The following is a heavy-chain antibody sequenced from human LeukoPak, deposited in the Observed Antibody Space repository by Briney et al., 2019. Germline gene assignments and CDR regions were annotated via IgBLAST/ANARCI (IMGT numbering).Heavy chain of an antibody. V-gene: IGHV1-2*04. D-gene: IGHD5-12*01. CDR2: INPNSGGT. J-gene: IGHJ4*02. Sequence: ASVKVSCKASGYTFTGYYMHWVRQAPGQGLEWMGWINPNSGGTNYAQKFQGWVTMTRDTSISTAYMELSRLRSDDTAVYYCARGRGCSGYDLVDYWGQGTLVTVSS. CDR3: ARGRGCSGYDLVDY. CDR1: GYTFTGYY.